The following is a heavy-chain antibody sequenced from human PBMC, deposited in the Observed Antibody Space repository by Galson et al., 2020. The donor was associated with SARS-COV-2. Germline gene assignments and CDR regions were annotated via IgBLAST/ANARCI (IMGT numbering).Heavy chain of an antibody. V-gene: IGHV1-2*06. CDR1: GYTFTGYY. J-gene: IGHJ3*02. CDR3: ARDEDVFAFDI. D-gene: IGHD2-15*01. Sequence: ASVKVSCRASGYTFTGYYMHWVRQAPGQGLEWMGRINPNSGGTNYAQKFQGRVTMTRDTSISTAYMELSRLRSDDTAVYYCARDEDVFAFDIWGQGTMVTVSS. CDR2: INPNSGGT.